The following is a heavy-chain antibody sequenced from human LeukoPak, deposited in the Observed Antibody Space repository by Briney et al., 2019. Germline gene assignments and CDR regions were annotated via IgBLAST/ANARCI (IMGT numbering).Heavy chain of an antibody. J-gene: IGHJ5*02. V-gene: IGHV4-4*07. D-gene: IGHD1-26*01. CDR3: ARDRGVRGGSYGTWFDP. CDR1: DGSISSYY. Sequence: SETLSLTCTDSDGSISSYYWSWIRQPAGKGLEWIGRIYTSGSTNYNPSLKSRVTMSVDTSKNQFSLKLSSVTAADTAVYYCARDRGVRGGSYGTWFDPWGQGTLVTVSS. CDR2: IYTSGST.